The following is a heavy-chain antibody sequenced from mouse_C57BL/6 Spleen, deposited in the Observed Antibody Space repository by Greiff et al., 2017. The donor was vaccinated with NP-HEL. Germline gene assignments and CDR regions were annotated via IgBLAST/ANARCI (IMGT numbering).Heavy chain of an antibody. Sequence: ESGPGLVKPSQSLSLTCSVTGYSITSGYYWNWIRQFPGNKLEWMGYISYDGSNNYNPSLKNRISITRDTSKNQFFLKLNSVTTEDTATYYCAPGDYGSPFDYWGQGTTLTVSS. CDR1: GYSITSGYY. V-gene: IGHV3-6*01. D-gene: IGHD1-1*01. J-gene: IGHJ2*01. CDR3: APGDYGSPFDY. CDR2: ISYDGSN.